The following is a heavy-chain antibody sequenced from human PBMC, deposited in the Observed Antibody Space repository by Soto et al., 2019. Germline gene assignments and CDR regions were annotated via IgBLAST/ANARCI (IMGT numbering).Heavy chain of an antibody. V-gene: IGHV1-46*01. Sequence: ASVKVSCKASGYTFTSYYMHWVRQAPGQGLEWMGVINPSAGSTSYAQKFQGRVTMTRDTSTSTVYMELNSLKTEDTAVYYCTTEGGYYYYYGMDVWGQGTTVTVSS. CDR2: INPSAGST. J-gene: IGHJ6*02. D-gene: IGHD1-26*01. CDR3: TTEGGYYYYYGMDV. CDR1: GYTFTSYY.